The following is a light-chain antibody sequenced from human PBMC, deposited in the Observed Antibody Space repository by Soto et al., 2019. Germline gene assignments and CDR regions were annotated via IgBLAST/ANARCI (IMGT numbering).Light chain of an antibody. CDR2: DDN. J-gene: IGLJ1*01. CDR3: GSWDSSLSAYV. V-gene: IGLV1-51*01. CDR1: SSNIGGNS. Sequence: QSVLTQPPSVSAAPGQKVTISCSGSSSNIGGNSVSWYQQLPGTAPKLLIYDDNKRPSGIPDRFSGSKSGTSATLGITGFQTGDEADYYCGSWDSSLSAYVFGTGPRPPS.